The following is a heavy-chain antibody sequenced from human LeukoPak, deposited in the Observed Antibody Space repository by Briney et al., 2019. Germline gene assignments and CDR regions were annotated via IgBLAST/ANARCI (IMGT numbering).Heavy chain of an antibody. CDR3: ARDHSSGHDDAFDT. Sequence: GGSLRLSCAASGFTFSSYWMSWVRQAPGKGLEWVANIKQDGSEKYYVDSVKGRFTISRDNAKNSLYLQMNSLRAEDTAVYYCARDHSSGHDDAFDTWGQGTMVTVSS. CDR2: IKQDGSEK. V-gene: IGHV3-7*01. D-gene: IGHD6-19*01. J-gene: IGHJ3*02. CDR1: GFTFSSYW.